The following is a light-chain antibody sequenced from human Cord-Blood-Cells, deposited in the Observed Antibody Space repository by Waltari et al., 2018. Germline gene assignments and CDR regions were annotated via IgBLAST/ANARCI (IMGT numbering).Light chain of an antibody. CDR1: SSDVAGYTY. Sequence: QSALTPPASVSGSPGQSITISCTGTSSDVAGYTYFCWYQQHPGKAPKLMIYDVSNRPSGVSNRFSGSKSGNTASLTISGLQAEDEADYYCSSYTSSSTHNYVFGTGTKVTVL. CDR2: DVS. J-gene: IGLJ1*01. V-gene: IGLV2-14*03. CDR3: SSYTSSSTHNYV.